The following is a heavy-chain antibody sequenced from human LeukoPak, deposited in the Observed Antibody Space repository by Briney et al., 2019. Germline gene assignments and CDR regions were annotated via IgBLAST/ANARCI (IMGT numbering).Heavy chain of an antibody. D-gene: IGHD3-10*01. CDR3: ARAGVLWFGFSDY. CDR1: GFTFSSYW. V-gene: IGHV3-7*01. J-gene: IGHJ4*02. Sequence: GGSLRLSCAASGFTFSSYWMSWVRQAPGKGLEWVANIKQDGSEKYYVDSVKGRFTISRDDAKNSLYLQMNSLRAEDTAVYYCARAGVLWFGFSDYWGQGTLVTVSS. CDR2: IKQDGSEK.